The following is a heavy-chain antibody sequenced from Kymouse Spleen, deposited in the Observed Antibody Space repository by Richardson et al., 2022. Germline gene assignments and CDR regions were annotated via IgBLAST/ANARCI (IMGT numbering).Heavy chain of an antibody. V-gene: IGHV4-39*01. CDR1: GGSISSSSYY. Sequence: QLQLQESGPGLVKPSETLSLTCTVSGGSISSSSYYWGWIRQPPGKGLEWIGSIYYSGSTYYNPSLKSRVTISVDTSKNQFSLKLSSVTAADTAVYYCARRPLYYDILTGYSPYYYYGMDVWGQGTTVTVSS. J-gene: IGHJ6*02. CDR2: IYYSGST. CDR3: ARRPLYYDILTGYSPYYYYGMDV. D-gene: IGHD3-9*01.